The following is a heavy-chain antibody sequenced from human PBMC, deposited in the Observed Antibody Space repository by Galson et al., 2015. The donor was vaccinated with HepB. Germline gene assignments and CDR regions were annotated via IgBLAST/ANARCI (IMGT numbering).Heavy chain of an antibody. CDR1: GYTFTGYY. D-gene: IGHD3-22*01. CDR2: INPNSGGT. J-gene: IGHJ3*02. Sequence: SVKVSCKASGYTFTGYYMHWVRQAPGQELEWMGWINPNSGGTNYAQKFQGRVTMTRDTSISTAYMELSRLRSDDTAVYYCAREETYYYDSSGLKSDAFDIWGQGTMVTVSS. CDR3: AREETYYYDSSGLKSDAFDI. V-gene: IGHV1-2*02.